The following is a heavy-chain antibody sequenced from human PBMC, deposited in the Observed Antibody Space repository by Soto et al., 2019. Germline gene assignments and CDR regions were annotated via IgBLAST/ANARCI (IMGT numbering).Heavy chain of an antibody. Sequence: KPSETLSLTCTVSGGSISSYYWSWIRQPPGKGLEWIGYIYYSGSTNYNPSLKSRVTISVDTSKNQFSLKLSSVTAADTAVYYCARDKRRDYYDSSGYSLFDYWGQGTLVTVSS. J-gene: IGHJ4*02. CDR3: ARDKRRDYYDSSGYSLFDY. CDR1: GGSISSYY. V-gene: IGHV4-59*01. D-gene: IGHD3-22*01. CDR2: IYYSGST.